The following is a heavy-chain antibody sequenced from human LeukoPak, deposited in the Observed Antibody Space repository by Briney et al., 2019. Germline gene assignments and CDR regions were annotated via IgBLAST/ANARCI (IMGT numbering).Heavy chain of an antibody. J-gene: IGHJ4*02. V-gene: IGHV3-11*04. Sequence: PGGSLRLSCAASGFTFSDYYVSWIRQAPGKGLEWVSYISSSGSTIYYADSVKGRFTISRDNAKNSLYLQMNSLGAEDTAVYYCARPLPYYYGSGSYLPGDYWGQGTLVTVSS. D-gene: IGHD3-10*01. CDR3: ARPLPYYYGSGSYLPGDY. CDR2: ISSSGSTI. CDR1: GFTFSDYY.